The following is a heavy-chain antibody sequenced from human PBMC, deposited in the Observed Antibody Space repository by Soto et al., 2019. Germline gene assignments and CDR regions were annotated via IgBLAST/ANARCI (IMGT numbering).Heavy chain of an antibody. D-gene: IGHD2-15*01. CDR2: LYWDEDK. V-gene: IGHV2-5*02. CDR3: AHKGGRGAGMHV. J-gene: IGHJ6*01. Sequence: QITLKESGPTLVKPTQTLTLTCTLSGFSLSTSGLGVGWIRQPPGKALEWLALLYWDEDKRYSPSLKSRLTTTKDTSTNEVVLTMTTLDPVDTGTYYCAHKGGRGAGMHVWGQGATVTVSS. CDR1: GFSLSTSGLG.